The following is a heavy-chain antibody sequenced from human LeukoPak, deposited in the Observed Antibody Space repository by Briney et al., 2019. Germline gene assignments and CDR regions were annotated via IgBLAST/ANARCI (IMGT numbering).Heavy chain of an antibody. CDR2: INTNTGNP. D-gene: IGHD3-22*01. CDR3: ARRLYDSSGGGYYYYGMDV. Sequence: ASVKVSCKASGYTFTSYAMNWVRQAPGQGLEWMGWINTNTGNPTYARGFTGRFVFSLDTSVSTAYLQISSLKAEDTAVYYCARRLYDSSGGGYYYYGMDVWGQGTTVTVSS. CDR1: GYTFTSYA. V-gene: IGHV7-4-1*02. J-gene: IGHJ6*02.